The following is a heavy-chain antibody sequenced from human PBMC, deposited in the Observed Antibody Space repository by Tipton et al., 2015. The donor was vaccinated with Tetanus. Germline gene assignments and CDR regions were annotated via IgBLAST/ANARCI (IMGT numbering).Heavy chain of an antibody. CDR1: GFTFGDYA. V-gene: IGHV3-49*04. D-gene: IGHD1-14*01. J-gene: IGHJ3*02. CDR3: TRENNRRAFDI. CDR2: IRSKAYGGTT. Sequence: SLRLSCTASGFTFGDYAMSWVRQAPGKGLEWVGFIRSKAYGGTTEYAASVKGRFTISRDDSKSIAYLQMNSLKTEDTAVYYCTRENNRRAFDIWGQGAMVTVSS.